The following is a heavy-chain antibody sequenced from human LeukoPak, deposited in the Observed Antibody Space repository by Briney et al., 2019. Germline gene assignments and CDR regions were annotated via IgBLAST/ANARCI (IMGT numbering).Heavy chain of an antibody. CDR2: IYPGDSDT. CDR1: GYSFTSYW. V-gene: IGHV5-51*01. D-gene: IGHD6-19*01. Sequence: GESLKISCKGSGYSFTSYWIGWVRQMPGKGLEWMGIIYPGDSDTRYSPSFQGQVTLSADKSVSPAYLQWRSLRAWDTALYCVARHRGSSGWYPLCQFWGRKTLDRVSS. CDR3: ARHRGSSGWYPLCQF. J-gene: IGHJ4*02.